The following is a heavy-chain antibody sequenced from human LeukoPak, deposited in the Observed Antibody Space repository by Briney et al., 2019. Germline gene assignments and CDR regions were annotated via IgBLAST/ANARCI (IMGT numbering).Heavy chain of an antibody. D-gene: IGHD3-9*01. V-gene: IGHV3-30*02. J-gene: IGHJ4*02. Sequence: GGSLRLSCAASGLTFNNYGMHWFRQAPGKGLDWMAFIRYDGSKKYYADSVKGRFTISRDNSKNTLYLQMNSLRAEEPAVYYCAKDFALVIIDWGQGTLVTVSS. CDR2: IRYDGSKK. CDR1: GLTFNNYG. CDR3: AKDFALVIID.